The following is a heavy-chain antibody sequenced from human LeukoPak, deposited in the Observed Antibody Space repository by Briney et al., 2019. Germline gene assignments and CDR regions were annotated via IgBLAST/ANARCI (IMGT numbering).Heavy chain of an antibody. CDR1: GFTFSSNW. J-gene: IGHJ4*02. V-gene: IGHV3-74*01. CDR2: INSDGSNT. Sequence: GGSLRLSCAGSGFTFSSNWMHWVRQVPGKGLVWVSRINSDGSNTNYADSVKGRFTISRDNAKNTLYLQMNSLRAEDTAVYYCARDVGDSAFDSGIAVGYWGQGTLVTVSS. D-gene: IGHD6-19*01. CDR3: ARDVGDSAFDSGIAVGY.